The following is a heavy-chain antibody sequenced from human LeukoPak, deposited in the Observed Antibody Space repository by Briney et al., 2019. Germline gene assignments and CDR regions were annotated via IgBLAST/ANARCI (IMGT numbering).Heavy chain of an antibody. J-gene: IGHJ5*02. D-gene: IGHD3-22*01. V-gene: IGHV4-39*01. Sequence: SETLSLTCAVYGGSFSGYYWGWIRQPPGKGLEWIGSIYSSGSTYFNPSLKSRVTTSVDTSKNQFSLKLSSVTAADTAVYYCARSPPLASSGYSWGQGTLVTVSS. CDR2: IYSSGST. CDR1: GGSFSGYY. CDR3: ARSPPLASSGYS.